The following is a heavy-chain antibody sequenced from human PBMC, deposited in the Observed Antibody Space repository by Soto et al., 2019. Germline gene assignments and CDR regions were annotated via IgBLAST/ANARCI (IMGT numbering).Heavy chain of an antibody. CDR3: ARQIYDSDSGPNFQYYFDS. V-gene: IGHV5-10-1*01. Sequence: GESLKISCKGSGYSFAGYWITWVRQRPGKGLEGVGRIDPSDSQTYYSPSFRGHVTISAAKSITTVFLQWSSLSASDTAMYYCARQIYDSDSGPNFQYYFDSWGQGTLVTVSS. J-gene: IGHJ4*02. D-gene: IGHD3-22*01. CDR1: GYSFAGYW. CDR2: IDPSDSQT.